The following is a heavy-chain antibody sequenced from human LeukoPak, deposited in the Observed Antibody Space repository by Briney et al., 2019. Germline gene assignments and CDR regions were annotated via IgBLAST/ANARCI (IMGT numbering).Heavy chain of an antibody. CDR2: INPSGGST. CDR1: GYTFTSYY. Sequence: ASVKVSCKASGYTFTSYYMHWVRRAPGQGLEWMGIINPSGGSTSYAQKFQGRVTMTRDTSTSTVYMELSSLRSEDTAVYYCAKIEVTMIVVAKGDAFDIWGQGTMVTVSS. D-gene: IGHD3-22*01. CDR3: AKIEVTMIVVAKGDAFDI. V-gene: IGHV1-46*01. J-gene: IGHJ3*02.